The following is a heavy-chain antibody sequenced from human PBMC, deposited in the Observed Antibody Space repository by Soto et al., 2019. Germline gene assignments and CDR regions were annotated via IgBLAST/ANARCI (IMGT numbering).Heavy chain of an antibody. CDR2: IIPILGIA. D-gene: IGHD4-17*01. CDR1: GGTFSSYT. Sequence: QVQLVQSGAEVKKSGSSVKVSCKASGGTFSSYTINWVRQAPGQGLEWMGRIIPILGIANYAQKFQGRVTITADKSTSTAYMELSSLRSEDTAVYYCARHYGDYNGGYWGQGTLVTVSS. CDR3: ARHYGDYNGGY. J-gene: IGHJ4*02. V-gene: IGHV1-69*02.